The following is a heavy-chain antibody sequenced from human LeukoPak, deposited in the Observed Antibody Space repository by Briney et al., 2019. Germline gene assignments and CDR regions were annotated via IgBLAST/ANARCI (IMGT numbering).Heavy chain of an antibody. J-gene: IGHJ4*02. CDR3: TTDIGDDYGDY. Sequence: PGGSLRLSCAASGFTFSNAWMSWVRQAPGKGLEWVGRIKSITDGGTTDYAAPVKGRFTISRDDSKNTLYLQMNSLKTEDTAVYYCTTDIGDDYGDYWGQGTLVTVSS. CDR1: GFTFSNAW. CDR2: IKSITDGGTT. V-gene: IGHV3-15*01. D-gene: IGHD1-26*01.